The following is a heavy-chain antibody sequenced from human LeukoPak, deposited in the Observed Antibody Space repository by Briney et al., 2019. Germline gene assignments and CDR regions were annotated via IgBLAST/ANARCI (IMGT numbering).Heavy chain of an antibody. CDR3: VRLQPNSGEWAFDI. J-gene: IGHJ3*02. Sequence: SETLSLTCTLSGGSISNYYWSWIRQPPGKGLEWIGNIFYSGSTNYNPSLKSRVTISLDTSKNQFSLKLSSVTAADTAVYHCVRLQPNSGEWAFDIWGQGTMVSVSS. CDR1: GGSISNYY. CDR2: IFYSGST. D-gene: IGHD6-19*01. V-gene: IGHV4-59*01.